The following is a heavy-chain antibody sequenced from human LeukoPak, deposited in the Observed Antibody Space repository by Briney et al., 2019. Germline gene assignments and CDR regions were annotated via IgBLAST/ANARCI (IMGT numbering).Heavy chain of an antibody. Sequence: GGSLRLSCAASGFSFSSYWMSWVRQAPGKGPEWVANIKQDGSETDYVDSVKGRFTISRDNAKNSLHLQMNSLTAEDTAVYYCAKDPPGIPAPPNDYWGQGTLVTVSS. D-gene: IGHD6-13*01. V-gene: IGHV3-7*03. CDR1: GFSFSSYW. J-gene: IGHJ4*02. CDR2: IKQDGSET. CDR3: AKDPPGIPAPPNDY.